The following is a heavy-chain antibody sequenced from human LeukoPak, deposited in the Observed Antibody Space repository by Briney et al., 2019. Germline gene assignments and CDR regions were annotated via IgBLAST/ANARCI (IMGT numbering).Heavy chain of an antibody. CDR1: GFTFSSYA. J-gene: IGHJ4*02. CDR2: ISYDGSNK. V-gene: IGHV3-30-3*01. D-gene: IGHD3-10*01. CDR3: ARSTMVRGVIPPGY. Sequence: GGSLRLSCAASGFTFSSYAMHWVRQAPGKGLEWVAVISYDGSNKYYADSVKGRFTISRDNSKNTLYLQMNSLRAEDTAVYYCARSTMVRGVIPPGYWGQGTLVTVSS.